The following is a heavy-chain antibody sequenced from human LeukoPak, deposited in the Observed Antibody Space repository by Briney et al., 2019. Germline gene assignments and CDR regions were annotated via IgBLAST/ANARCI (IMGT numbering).Heavy chain of an antibody. CDR2: ISYDGSNK. CDR1: GFTFSSYA. Sequence: GGSLRLSCAAFGFTFSSYAMHWVRQAPGKGLEWVAVISYDGSNKYYADSVKGRFTISRDNSKNTLYLQMNSLRAEDTAVYYCARDGAVAGVDAFDIWGQGTMVTVSS. V-gene: IGHV3-30*04. J-gene: IGHJ3*02. D-gene: IGHD6-19*01. CDR3: ARDGAVAGVDAFDI.